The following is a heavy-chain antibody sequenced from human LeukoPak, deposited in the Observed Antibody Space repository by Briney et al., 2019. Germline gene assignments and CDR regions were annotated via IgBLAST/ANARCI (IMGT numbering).Heavy chain of an antibody. J-gene: IGHJ2*01. D-gene: IGHD6-13*01. Sequence: SETLSLTCTVSGYSISSGYYWGWIRQPPGKGLEWIGSLTQSGSTYFNPSLRSRVSISVDTSKNQFSLKLSSVTAADTAVYYCAGNVRISSSWYEVHRQDWYFDLWGRGTLVTVSS. CDR3: AGNVRISSSWYEVHRQDWYFDL. CDR2: LTQSGST. CDR1: GYSISSGYY. V-gene: IGHV4-38-2*02.